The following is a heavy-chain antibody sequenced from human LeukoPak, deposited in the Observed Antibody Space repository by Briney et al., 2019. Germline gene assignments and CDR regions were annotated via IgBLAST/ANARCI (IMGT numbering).Heavy chain of an antibody. Sequence: GASVKVSCKASGYTFTSYGISWVRQAPGQGLEWMGWISAYNGNTNYAQKLQGRVTMTTDTSTSTAYMERRSLRSDDTAVYYCARDPRVRGVVGATQPYFDYWGQGTLVTVSS. CDR1: GYTFTSYG. V-gene: IGHV1-18*01. D-gene: IGHD1-26*01. CDR2: ISAYNGNT. CDR3: ARDPRVRGVVGATQPYFDY. J-gene: IGHJ4*02.